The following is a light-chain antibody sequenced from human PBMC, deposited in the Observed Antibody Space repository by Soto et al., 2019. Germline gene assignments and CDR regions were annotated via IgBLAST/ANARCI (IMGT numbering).Light chain of an antibody. Sequence: EIVLTQSPATLSLSPGERATLSCRASQSVSSYLAWYQQKPGQAPRLLIYDASNRATGIPARFSGSGSGTDFTLTISSLEPEDFAVYHCPPRSTRRAHTFGGRSKVDIK. J-gene: IGKJ4*01. CDR2: DAS. V-gene: IGKV3-11*01. CDR3: PPRSTRRAHT. CDR1: QSVSSY.